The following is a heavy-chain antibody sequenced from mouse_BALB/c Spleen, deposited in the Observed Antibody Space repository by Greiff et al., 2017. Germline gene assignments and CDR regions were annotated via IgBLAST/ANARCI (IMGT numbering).Heavy chain of an antibody. CDR3: ASVYYDYPAWFAY. CDR2: IDPENGNT. Sequence: EVQLQQSGAELVRPGASVKLSCKASGFNIKDYYMHWVKQRPEQGLEWIGWIDPENGNTIYDPKFQGKASITADTSSNTAYLQLSSLTSEDTAVYYCASVYYDYPAWFAYWGQGTLVTVSA. D-gene: IGHD2-4*01. CDR1: GFNIKDYY. J-gene: IGHJ3*01. V-gene: IGHV14-1*02.